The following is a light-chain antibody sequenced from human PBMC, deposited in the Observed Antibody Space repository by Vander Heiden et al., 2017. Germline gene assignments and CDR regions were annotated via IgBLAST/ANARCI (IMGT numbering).Light chain of an antibody. CDR2: DAS. CDR3: QQYDNLPFG. CDR1: QDISNN. J-gene: IGKJ3*01. Sequence: DIQKTQSPSSLSASVGDSVTITCHASQDISNNLNWYQQKPAKAPKLLIYDASNLETGVPSRFSGSGSGTDFTFTISSLQPEDIATYYCQQYDNLPFGFGPGTKVDIK. V-gene: IGKV1-33*01.